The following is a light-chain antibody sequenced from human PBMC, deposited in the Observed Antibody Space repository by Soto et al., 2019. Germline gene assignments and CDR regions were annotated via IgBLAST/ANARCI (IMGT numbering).Light chain of an antibody. V-gene: IGKV1-9*01. CDR2: DAS. CDR1: QGISSY. J-gene: IGKJ4*01. Sequence: IQMTQSPSSLSASVGDRVTISCRASQGISSYLGWYQKKPGKAPNILIYDASTLHSGVPSRFSGGGSGTDFNLTISRLQTEDFATYECQQVNVYTSTFGGGTKVDIK. CDR3: QQVNVYTST.